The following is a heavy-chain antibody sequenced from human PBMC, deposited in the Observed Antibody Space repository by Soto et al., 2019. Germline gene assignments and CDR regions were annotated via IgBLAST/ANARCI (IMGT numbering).Heavy chain of an antibody. V-gene: IGHV3-23*01. Sequence: HPGGSLRLSCAASGFTFSSYAMNWVRQAPGKGLEWVSTINSGGGSTYYADSVKGRFAISRDNSRNTLYLQMNNLRAEDTAVYYCAKSITISPNWFDPWGQGTLVTVSS. CDR1: GFTFSSYA. CDR3: AKSITISPNWFDP. CDR2: INSGGGST. J-gene: IGHJ5*02. D-gene: IGHD3-3*01.